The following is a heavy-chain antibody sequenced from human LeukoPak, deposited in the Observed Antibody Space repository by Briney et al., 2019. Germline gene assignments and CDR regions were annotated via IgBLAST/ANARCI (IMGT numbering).Heavy chain of an antibody. Sequence: GGSLRLSCAASGFTFSSYAMTWVRQAPGKGLEWVSVISSSGGSTYYADSVKGRFTISRDNSKNTLYLQMNSLRADDTAVYYCANRGSNYEYWGQGTLVTVSS. CDR1: GFTFSSYA. J-gene: IGHJ4*02. D-gene: IGHD5-18*01. V-gene: IGHV3-23*01. CDR3: ANRGSNYEY. CDR2: ISSSGGST.